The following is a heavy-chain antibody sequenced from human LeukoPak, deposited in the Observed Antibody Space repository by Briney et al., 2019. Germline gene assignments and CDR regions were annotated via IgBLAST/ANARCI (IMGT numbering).Heavy chain of an antibody. CDR1: GGSLSSGSYQ. J-gene: IGHJ4*02. Sequence: PSQTLSLTCTVSGGSLSSGSYQWSWIRQPAGKGLEWIGRIHTSGNTDYNPSLKSRVTMSVDTSKNQFSLKVRSVTAADTAVYCCAREGSATARPFVLNDYWGQGTLVTVSS. CDR3: AREGSATARPFVLNDY. V-gene: IGHV4-61*02. CDR2: IHTSGNT. D-gene: IGHD6-6*01.